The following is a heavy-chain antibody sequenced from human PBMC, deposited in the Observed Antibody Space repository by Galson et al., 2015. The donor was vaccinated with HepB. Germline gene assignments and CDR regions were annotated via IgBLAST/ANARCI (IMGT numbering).Heavy chain of an antibody. Sequence: SLRLSCAASGFTFNSYSMNWVRQAPGKGLEWVSLISGSGTITYYADSVKGRFTISRDNSKNTLYLEMNSLRAEDTAIYYCIKDRQCGYWGQGTLATVSS. CDR3: IKDRQCGY. V-gene: IGHV3-23*01. CDR1: GFTFNSYS. CDR2: ISGSGTIT. J-gene: IGHJ4*02. D-gene: IGHD5-24*01.